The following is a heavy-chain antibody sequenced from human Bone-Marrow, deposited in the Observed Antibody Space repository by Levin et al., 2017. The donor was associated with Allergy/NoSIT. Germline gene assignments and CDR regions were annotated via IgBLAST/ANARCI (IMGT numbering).Heavy chain of an antibody. CDR3: ARDSYCSGGSCPVGV. CDR2: IGSSGGTI. J-gene: IGHJ6*02. V-gene: IGHV3-11*01. CDR1: GFSVSDYF. D-gene: IGHD2-15*01. Sequence: PGGSLRLSCAASGFSVSDYFMNWIRQAPGKGLEWVSYIGSSGGTINYADSVKGRFTISRDDATNSLYLEMNSLKADDTAVYYCARDSYCSGGSCPVGVWGQGTTVTVSS.